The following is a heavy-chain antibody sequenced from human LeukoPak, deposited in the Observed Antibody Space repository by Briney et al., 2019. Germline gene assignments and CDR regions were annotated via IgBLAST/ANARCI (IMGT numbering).Heavy chain of an antibody. Sequence: GGSLRLSCAASGFTFSSYWMSWVSQTPGKGLEWVANIKQDGSEKDYVDSMKGRFTISRDNAKNSLYLQMNSLRAEDTAVYYCARGTRTTYYYGSGSYQDNYWGQGTLVTVSS. CDR1: GFTFSSYW. CDR2: IKQDGSEK. V-gene: IGHV3-7*04. D-gene: IGHD3-10*01. J-gene: IGHJ4*02. CDR3: ARGTRTTYYYGSGSYQDNY.